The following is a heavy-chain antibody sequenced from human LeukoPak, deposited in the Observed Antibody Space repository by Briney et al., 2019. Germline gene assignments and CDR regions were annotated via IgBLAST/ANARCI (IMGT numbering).Heavy chain of an antibody. V-gene: IGHV1-46*01. J-gene: IGHJ4*02. D-gene: IGHD3-3*01. CDR2: INPSGGST. Sequence: ASVKVSCKASGYTFTSYYMHWVRQAPGQGLEWMGIINPSGGSTSYAQKFQGRVTMTRDTSTSTVYMELSRLRSGDTAVYYCARRGNDFWSGYFNYFDYWGQGTLVTVSS. CDR3: ARRGNDFWSGYFNYFDY. CDR1: GYTFTSYY.